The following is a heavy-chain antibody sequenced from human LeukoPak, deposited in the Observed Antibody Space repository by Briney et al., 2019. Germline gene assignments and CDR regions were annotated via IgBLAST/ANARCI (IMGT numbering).Heavy chain of an antibody. CDR1: GFTFSSYA. D-gene: IGHD5-12*01. V-gene: IGHV3-23*01. J-gene: IGHJ3*02. CDR3: AKARSPDIVGTARGAFDI. Sequence: GGSLRLSCAASGFTFSSYAMNWVRQAPGKGLEWVSAISGSGGSTYYADSVKGRFTISRDNSKNTLYLQMNSLRAEDTAVYYCAKARSPDIVGTARGAFDIWGQGTMVTVSS. CDR2: ISGSGGST.